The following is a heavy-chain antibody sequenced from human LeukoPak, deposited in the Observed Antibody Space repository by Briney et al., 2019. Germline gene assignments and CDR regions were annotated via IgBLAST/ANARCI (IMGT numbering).Heavy chain of an antibody. CDR2: MNPNSGNT. CDR3: ARGVAYYYDSSGYYYISPNWFDP. CDR1: GYTFTSYD. J-gene: IGHJ5*02. D-gene: IGHD3-22*01. Sequence: ASVKVSCKASGYTFTSYDINWVRQATGQGLEWMGWMNPNSGNTGYAQKFQGSVTMTRNTSISTAYMELSSLRSEDTAVYYCARGVAYYYDSSGYYYISPNWFDPWGQGTLVTVSS. V-gene: IGHV1-8*01.